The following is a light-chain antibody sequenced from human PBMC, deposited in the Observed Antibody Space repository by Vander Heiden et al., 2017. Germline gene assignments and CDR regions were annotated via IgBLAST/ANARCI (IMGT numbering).Light chain of an antibody. CDR3: CSHAGNYTFV. CDR1: SNDVGGYKS. Sequence: QSALTPPRSVSRSPGQSVTISCTGTSNDVGGYKSVSWYQRHPGKAPKLMIFDVRNRPSGVPDRFSGSKSGNTASLTIYGLQAEDEADYYCCSHAGNYTFVFGTGTKVTVL. J-gene: IGLJ1*01. CDR2: DVR. V-gene: IGLV2-11*01.